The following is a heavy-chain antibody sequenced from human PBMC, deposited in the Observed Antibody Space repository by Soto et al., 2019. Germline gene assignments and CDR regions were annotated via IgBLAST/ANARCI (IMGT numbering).Heavy chain of an antibody. V-gene: IGHV4-61*03. J-gene: IGHJ5*02. Sequence: ASETPSPTLPVSGGSLSSDTHYWGWVRPPPGKRLEWIGFIYSSGSTNYNPSLASRVTISVDTSKNHSSLKLNSETVAGTAVYYCARGGASSRWLDPWGQGTLVTVSS. CDR3: ARGGASSRWLDP. D-gene: IGHD3-10*01. CDR2: IYSSGST. CDR1: GGSLSSDTHY.